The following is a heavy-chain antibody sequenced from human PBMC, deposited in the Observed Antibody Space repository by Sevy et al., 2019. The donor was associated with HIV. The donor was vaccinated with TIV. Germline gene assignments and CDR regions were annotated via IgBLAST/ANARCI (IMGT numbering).Heavy chain of an antibody. CDR2: INWNSGSL. J-gene: IGHJ4*02. CDR1: GFTFEDYA. CDR3: AKTPMTEDATYFDF. D-gene: IGHD2-15*01. Sequence: GGSLRLSCAGSGFTFEDYALHWVRQAPGQGLEWVAGINWNSGSLDYADSVKGRFTISRDDTKNALYLQMDTLRTEDTALYYCAKTPMTEDATYFDFWGQGTLVTVSS. V-gene: IGHV3-9*01.